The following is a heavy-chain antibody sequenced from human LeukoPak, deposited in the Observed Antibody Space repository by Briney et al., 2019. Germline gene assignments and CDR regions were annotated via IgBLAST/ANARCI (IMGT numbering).Heavy chain of an antibody. CDR3: AKDDSSGYLYAFDI. Sequence: GGSLRLSCAASGFTFSSYAMSWVRQAPGKGLEWGSGISGSGGSTYYADSVKGRFTISRDNSKNTLYLQMNSLRAEDTAVYYCAKDDSSGYLYAFDIWGQGTMVTVSS. J-gene: IGHJ3*02. D-gene: IGHD3-22*01. CDR1: GFTFSSYA. V-gene: IGHV3-23*01. CDR2: ISGSGGST.